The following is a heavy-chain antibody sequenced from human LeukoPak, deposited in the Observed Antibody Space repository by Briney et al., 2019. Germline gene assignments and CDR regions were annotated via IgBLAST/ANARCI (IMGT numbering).Heavy chain of an antibody. CDR2: IGISSGNT. D-gene: IGHD5-12*01. Sequence: GGSRRLSCAASAFTFIDYSMTWVGQAPGKGLEWISYIGISSGNTKYADSVKGRFTISRDKARNSLYLQMNSLRVEDTAVYYCARDHRYAFDNWGHGTLVTVSS. V-gene: IGHV3-48*01. J-gene: IGHJ4*01. CDR1: AFTFIDYS. CDR3: ARDHRYAFDN.